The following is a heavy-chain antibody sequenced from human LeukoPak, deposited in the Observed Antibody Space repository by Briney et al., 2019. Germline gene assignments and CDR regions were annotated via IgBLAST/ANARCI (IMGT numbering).Heavy chain of an antibody. CDR2: IIPIFGTA. J-gene: IGHJ4*02. CDR1: GGTFSSYA. V-gene: IGHV1-69*05. CDR3: ASPDCSGGSCYTEPNFDY. Sequence: SVKVSCKASGGTFSSYAISWVRQAPGQGLEWMGRIIPIFGTANYAQKSQGRVTITTDESTSTAYMELSSLRSEDTAVYYCASPDCSGGSCYTEPNFDYWGQGTLVTVSS. D-gene: IGHD2-15*01.